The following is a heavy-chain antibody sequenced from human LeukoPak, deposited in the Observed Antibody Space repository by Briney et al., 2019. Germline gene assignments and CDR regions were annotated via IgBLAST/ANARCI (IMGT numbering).Heavy chain of an antibody. D-gene: IGHD6-19*01. CDR1: GFTFSSYG. V-gene: IGHV3-30*18. Sequence: GGSLRLSCAASGFTFSSYGMNWVRQAPGKGLEWVAVISYDGSNKYYADSVKGRYTTSRDNSKNTLYLQMISLRAEDTSVYYCAKSYSSGWLFDAFDIWGQGTMVTVSS. CDR2: ISYDGSNK. CDR3: AKSYSSGWLFDAFDI. J-gene: IGHJ3*02.